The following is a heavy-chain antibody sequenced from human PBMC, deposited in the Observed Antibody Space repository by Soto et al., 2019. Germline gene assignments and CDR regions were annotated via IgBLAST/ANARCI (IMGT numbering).Heavy chain of an antibody. CDR1: GGSISGSY. CDR2: VYYTGST. D-gene: IGHD6-19*01. Sequence: SETLSLTCSVSGGSISGSYWSWIRQSPGEGLEWLGYVYYTGSTNYSPSLRSRVSISVDTSKNEFSLRLSSVTAADTAVYFCARSVAVPGAHIDYWGQGTQVTVSS. V-gene: IGHV4-59*01. J-gene: IGHJ4*02. CDR3: ARSVAVPGAHIDY.